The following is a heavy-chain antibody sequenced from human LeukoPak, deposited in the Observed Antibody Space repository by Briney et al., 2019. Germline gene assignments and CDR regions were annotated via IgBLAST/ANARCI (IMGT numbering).Heavy chain of an antibody. Sequence: TSETLFLTCAVYGGSFSGYYWSWIRQPPGKGLEWIGEINHSGSTNYNPSLKSRVTISVDTSKNQFSLKLSSVTAADTAVYYCARRRYSSGWYPYFDYWGQGTLVTVSS. CDR1: GGSFSGYY. CDR3: ARRRYSSGWYPYFDY. V-gene: IGHV4-34*01. D-gene: IGHD6-19*01. J-gene: IGHJ4*02. CDR2: INHSGST.